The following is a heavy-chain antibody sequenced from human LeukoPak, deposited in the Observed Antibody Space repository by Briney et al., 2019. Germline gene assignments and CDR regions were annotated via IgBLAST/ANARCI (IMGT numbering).Heavy chain of an antibody. Sequence: GGSLRLSCAASGFTVNNYAMSWVRQGPGKGLEWVSSISGSGDNTYYADSVRDRFTISRDNSKNTLYLQMDSLRAEDTAVYYCTKDHSEYIWGSYRRDDYWGQGTLVTVSS. CDR2: ISGSGDNT. D-gene: IGHD3-16*02. CDR1: GFTVNNYA. V-gene: IGHV3-23*01. CDR3: TKDHSEYIWGSYRRDDY. J-gene: IGHJ4*02.